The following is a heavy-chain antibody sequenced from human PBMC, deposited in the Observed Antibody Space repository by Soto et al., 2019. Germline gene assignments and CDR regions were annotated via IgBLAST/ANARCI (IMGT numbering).Heavy chain of an antibody. J-gene: IGHJ4*02. CDR3: ARAATGSYHSAY. Sequence: QVQLVQSGPEVKKPGASVRVSCMTSGYAFTSYGVNWVRQAPGQGLEWMGGIAPHSGRTTYLPKFQGRVTITADAATNTAYMELGSLSSDDTGIYFCARAATGSYHSAYWGQGTVVTVSS. V-gene: IGHV1-18*04. CDR1: GYAFTSYG. CDR2: IAPHSGRT. D-gene: IGHD3-10*01.